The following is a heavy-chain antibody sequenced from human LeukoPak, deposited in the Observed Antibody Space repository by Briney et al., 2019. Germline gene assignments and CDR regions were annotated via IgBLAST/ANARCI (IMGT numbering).Heavy chain of an antibody. CDR3: AKDIQYQLLYSFDY. V-gene: IGHV3-9*01. Sequence: PGGSLRLSCAASGFTFNNYGMSWVRQAPGKGLEWVSGISWNSGSIGYADSVKGRFTISRDNAKNSLYLQMNSLRAEDTALYYCAKDIQYQLLYSFDYWGQGTLVTVSS. D-gene: IGHD2-2*02. J-gene: IGHJ4*02. CDR1: GFTFNNYG. CDR2: ISWNSGSI.